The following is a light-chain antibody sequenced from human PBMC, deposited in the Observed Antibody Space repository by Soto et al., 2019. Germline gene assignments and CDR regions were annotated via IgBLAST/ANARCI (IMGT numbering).Light chain of an antibody. J-gene: IGKJ1*01. CDR1: QGIRNY. Sequence: DIQLTQSPSFLSPSVGDRVTITCRASQGIRNYLAWYQQKPGKAPKLLIYAASTLQSGVPSRFSGSGSGTEFTLTISSLQPEDFATYYCQQLNSYPPWTFGQGTKVEIK. V-gene: IGKV1-9*01. CDR2: AAS. CDR3: QQLNSYPPWT.